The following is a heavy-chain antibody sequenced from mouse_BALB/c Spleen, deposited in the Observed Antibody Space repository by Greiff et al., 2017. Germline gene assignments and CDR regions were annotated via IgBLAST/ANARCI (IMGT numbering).Heavy chain of an antibody. CDR1: GFTFSSFG. Sequence: EVQLVESGGGLVQPGGSRKLSCAASGFTFSSFGMHWVRQAPEKGLEWVAYISSGSSTIYYADTVKGRFTISRDNPKNTLFLQMTSLRSEDTAMYYCARVTTVVAPMDYWGQGTSVTVSS. V-gene: IGHV5-17*02. CDR3: ARVTTVVAPMDY. D-gene: IGHD1-1*01. CDR2: ISSGSSTI. J-gene: IGHJ4*01.